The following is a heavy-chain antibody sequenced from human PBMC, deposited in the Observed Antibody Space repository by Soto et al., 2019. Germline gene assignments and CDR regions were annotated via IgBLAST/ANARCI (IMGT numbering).Heavy chain of an antibody. CDR1: GYTFTSYG. V-gene: IGHV1-18*01. D-gene: IGHD3-22*01. Sequence: EASVKVSCKASGYTFTSYGISWVRQAPGQGLEWMGWISAYNGNTNYAQKLQGRVTMTTDTSTSTAYMELRSLRSDDTAVYYCARGPTPEYYYDSSGYYFGDPFDYWGQGTLVTVSS. J-gene: IGHJ4*02. CDR3: ARGPTPEYYYDSSGYYFGDPFDY. CDR2: ISAYNGNT.